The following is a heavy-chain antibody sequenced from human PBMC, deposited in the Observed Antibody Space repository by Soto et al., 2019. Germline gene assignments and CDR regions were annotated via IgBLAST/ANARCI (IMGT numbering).Heavy chain of an antibody. CDR2: MGGAGAR. Sequence: PGGSLRLSCAAFGFTYNSYDMIWVRQVTGKGLEWIASMGGAGAREYSGSVKGRFIISRDNVKNSLYLQMDSLRVADTGVYYCTRATFGVGMDLWGHGTPVTVSS. CDR3: TRATFGVGMDL. D-gene: IGHD3-10*01. CDR1: GFTYNSYD. J-gene: IGHJ6*02. V-gene: IGHV3-13*01.